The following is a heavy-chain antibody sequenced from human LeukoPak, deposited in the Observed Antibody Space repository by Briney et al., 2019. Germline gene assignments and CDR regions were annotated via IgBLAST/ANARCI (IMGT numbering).Heavy chain of an antibody. CDR3: ARMGCSSASCYTLDY. J-gene: IGHJ4*02. V-gene: IGHV1-18*01. CDR2: TSVYNSNT. CDR1: GYNISNKG. D-gene: IGHD2-2*02. Sequence: GASVKVACKASGYNISNKGISWVRQAPGQGLEWMGWTSVYNSNTNSVQNLQGRVTMTTDTSTSTAYMELRRLRSDDTAVYYCARMGCSSASCYTLDYWGQGTLVTVSS.